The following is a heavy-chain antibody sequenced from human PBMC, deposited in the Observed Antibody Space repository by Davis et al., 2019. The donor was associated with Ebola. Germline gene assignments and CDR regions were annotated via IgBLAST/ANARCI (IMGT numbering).Heavy chain of an antibody. J-gene: IGHJ4*02. V-gene: IGHV4-30-2*02. D-gene: IGHD6-19*01. Sequence: MPSETLSLTCAVSRGSISSGGYSWSWIRQPPGKGLEWIRYIFHSGSTYYNPSLKSRVTISVDTSKNQFSLKLTSVTAADTAVYYCARMSGWYYFDYWGQGTLVPVSS. CDR3: ARMSGWYYFDY. CDR2: IFHSGST. CDR1: RGSISSGGYS.